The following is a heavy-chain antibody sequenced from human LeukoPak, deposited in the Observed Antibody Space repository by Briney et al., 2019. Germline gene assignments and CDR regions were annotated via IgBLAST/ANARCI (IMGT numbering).Heavy chain of an antibody. CDR3: ARELVPIAAAGTIGWFDP. CDR2: ISAYNGNT. D-gene: IGHD6-13*01. CDR1: GYTFTSYG. J-gene: IGHJ5*02. V-gene: IGHV1-18*01. Sequence: APVKVSCKASGYTFTSYGISWVRQAPGQGLEWMGWISAYNGNTNYAQKLQGRVTMTTDTSTSTAYMELRSLRSDDTAVYYCARELVPIAAAGTIGWFDPWGQGTLVTVSS.